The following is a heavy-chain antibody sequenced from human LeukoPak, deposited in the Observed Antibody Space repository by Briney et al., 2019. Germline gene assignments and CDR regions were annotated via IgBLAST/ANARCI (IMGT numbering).Heavy chain of an antibody. CDR3: ARDHRYAFDN. J-gene: IGHJ4*02. Sequence: GGSLRLSCAASGFTFSDYSMNWVRQAPGKGLEWISYVGISSGNTKYADSVKGRFTISGDSAKNSVFLQMNNLRVEDTAGYYCARDHRYAFDNWGQGALVTVSS. CDR2: VGISSGNT. D-gene: IGHD5-12*01. CDR1: GFTFSDYS. V-gene: IGHV3-48*04.